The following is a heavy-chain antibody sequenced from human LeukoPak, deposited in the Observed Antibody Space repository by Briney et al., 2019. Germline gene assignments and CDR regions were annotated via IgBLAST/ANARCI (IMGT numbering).Heavy chain of an antibody. CDR1: GFTFSTYA. J-gene: IGHJ3*02. CDR2: ISSSSSYT. Sequence: PGGSLRLSCAASGFTFSTYATNWVRQAPGKGLEWVSYISSSSSYTSYADSVKGRFTISRDNAKNSLYLQMNSLRAEDTAVYYCAREGSGTHGTFDIWGQGTMVTVSS. CDR3: AREGSGTHGTFDI. V-gene: IGHV3-21*05. D-gene: IGHD3-10*01.